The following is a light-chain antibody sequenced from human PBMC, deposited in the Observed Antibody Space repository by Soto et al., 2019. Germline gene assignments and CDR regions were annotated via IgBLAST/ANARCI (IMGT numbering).Light chain of an antibody. V-gene: IGKV3-20*01. CDR2: GAS. CDR1: QSVSSSY. J-gene: IGKJ4*01. Sequence: VLTQSPDTLSLSPGESATLSCRASQSVSSSYLAWYQQKPGQAPRLLIYGASSRATGIPDRFSGSGSGTDFTLTISRLEPEDFAVYYCQQYGSSPPLSFGGGTKVDIK. CDR3: QQYGSSPPLS.